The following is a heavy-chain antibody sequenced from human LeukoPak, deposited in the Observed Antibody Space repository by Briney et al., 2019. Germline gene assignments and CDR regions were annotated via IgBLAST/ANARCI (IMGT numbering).Heavy chain of an antibody. Sequence: GGSLRLSCAVSGFTFSSFGMQWVRQAPGEGLEWVALISYDGSNKHYADSVKGRFTISRDNSKNTLYLQMNGLRPEDTAVYYCAKDGAGSWFGEATWGQGTLVTVSS. CDR3: AKDGAGSWFGEAT. J-gene: IGHJ5*02. CDR1: GFTFSSFG. D-gene: IGHD6-13*01. V-gene: IGHV3-30*18. CDR2: ISYDGSNK.